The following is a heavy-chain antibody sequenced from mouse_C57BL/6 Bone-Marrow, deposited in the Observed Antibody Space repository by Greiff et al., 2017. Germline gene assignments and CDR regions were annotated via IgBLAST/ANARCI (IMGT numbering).Heavy chain of an antibody. V-gene: IGHV5-6*02. J-gene: IGHJ4*01. CDR2: ISSGGSYT. D-gene: IGHD2-4*01. CDR1: GFTFSSYG. CDR3: ARRAYYDYDEAMDY. Sequence: EVNVVESGGDLVKPGGSLKLSCAASGFTFSSYGMSWVRQTPDKRLEWVATISSGGSYTYYPDSVKGRFTISRDNAKNTLYLQMSSLKSEDTAMXYCARRAYYDYDEAMDYWGQGTSVTVSS.